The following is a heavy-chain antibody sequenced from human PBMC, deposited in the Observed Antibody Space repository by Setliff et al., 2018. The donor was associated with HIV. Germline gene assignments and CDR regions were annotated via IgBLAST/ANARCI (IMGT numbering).Heavy chain of an antibody. J-gene: IGHJ4*02. Sequence: SETLSLTCTVSAASIRSHYWSWMRQSPGKGLEWIGNFYYTWSTDYNPSFKSRVTISLDKSNNQNSLNLSSATAADTAVYYCARHTVFVRYFDPWGQGVLVTVSS. CDR2: FYYTWST. CDR3: ARHTVFVRYFDP. CDR1: AASIRSHY. D-gene: IGHD2-2*02. V-gene: IGHV4-59*11.